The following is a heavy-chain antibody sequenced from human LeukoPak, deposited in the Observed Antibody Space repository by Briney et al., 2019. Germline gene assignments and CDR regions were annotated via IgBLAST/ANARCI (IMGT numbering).Heavy chain of an antibody. V-gene: IGHV6-1*01. CDR1: GDSVSSISVA. CDR3: SLARSEYHYGMDV. Sequence: SQTLSLTRAISGDSVSSISVAWNWIRQSPSRGLEWLGRTYYRSKWYYEYAVSVKSRINISPDTSKNRFSLQLTSVTPEDTAVYYCSLARSEYHYGMDVWGQGTTVTVSS. CDR2: TYYRSKWYY. J-gene: IGHJ6*01.